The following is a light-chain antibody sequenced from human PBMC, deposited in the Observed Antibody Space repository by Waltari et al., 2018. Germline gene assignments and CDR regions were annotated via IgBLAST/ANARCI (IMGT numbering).Light chain of an antibody. CDR3: CSYVGSNIYWV. Sequence: QSALTQPRSVSGSPGQSVTISCTGTSSDVGGYNYVSWYQQHPDKAPKLIIYDINKRPAGVPDRFSGSKSGHTASLTISGLQAEDEADYYCCSYVGSNIYWVFGGGTKLTVL. CDR2: DIN. J-gene: IGLJ3*02. CDR1: SSDVGGYNY. V-gene: IGLV2-11*01.